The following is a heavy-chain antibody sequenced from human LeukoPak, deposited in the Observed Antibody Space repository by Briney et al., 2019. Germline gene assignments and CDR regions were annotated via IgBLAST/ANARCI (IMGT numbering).Heavy chain of an antibody. J-gene: IGHJ6*03. CDR2: IYYSGST. CDR3: AREWRVVVVPAAISYYYYYYMDV. Sequence: KPSETLSLTCTVSGGSISSYYWSWIRQPPGKGLEWIGYIYYSGSTNYNPSLKSRVTISVDTSKNQFSLKLSSVTAADTAVYYCAREWRVVVVPAAISYYYYYYMDVWGKGITVTVSS. V-gene: IGHV4-59*12. D-gene: IGHD2-2*01. CDR1: GGSISSYY.